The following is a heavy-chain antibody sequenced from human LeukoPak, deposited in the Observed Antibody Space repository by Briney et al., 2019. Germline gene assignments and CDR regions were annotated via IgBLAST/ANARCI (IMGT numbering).Heavy chain of an antibody. CDR3: ATPTVTTWHYFDY. Sequence: ASVKVSCKASGYTFTGYYMHWVRQAPGQGLEWMGWINPNSGGTNYAQKFQGRVTMTRDTSISTAYMEQSRLRSDDTAVYYCATPTVTTWHYFDYWGQGTLVTVSS. CDR1: GYTFTGYY. D-gene: IGHD4-17*01. J-gene: IGHJ4*02. CDR2: INPNSGGT. V-gene: IGHV1-2*02.